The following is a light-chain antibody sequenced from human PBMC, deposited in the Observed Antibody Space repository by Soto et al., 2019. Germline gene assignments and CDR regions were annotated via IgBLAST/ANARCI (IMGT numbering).Light chain of an antibody. J-gene: IGKJ1*01. CDR3: QQYNNWPWT. Sequence: EIVMTQSPATLSVSPGETATLTCRASQSVTANLAWYQQKPGQPPKLLIYGASARAPGIPARFSGSGSGTEFTLTIGSLQSVDFAVYSCQQYNNWPWTFGQGTKVDIK. V-gene: IGKV3-15*01. CDR1: QSVTAN. CDR2: GAS.